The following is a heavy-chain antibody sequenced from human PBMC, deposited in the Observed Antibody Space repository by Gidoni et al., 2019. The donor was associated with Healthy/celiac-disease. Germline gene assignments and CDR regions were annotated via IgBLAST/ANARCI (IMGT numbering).Heavy chain of an antibody. J-gene: IGHJ5*02. D-gene: IGHD3-3*01. V-gene: IGHV3-9*01. CDR2: ISWNSGSI. CDR1: GFTFDDYA. CDR3: AKDSQFLRATPDWFDP. Sequence: EVQLVESGGGLVQPGRSLRLSCAASGFTFDDYAMHWVRQAPGKGLEWVSGISWNSGSIGYADSVKGRFTISRDNAKNSLYLQMNSLRAEDTALYYCAKDSQFLRATPDWFDPWGQGTLVTVSS.